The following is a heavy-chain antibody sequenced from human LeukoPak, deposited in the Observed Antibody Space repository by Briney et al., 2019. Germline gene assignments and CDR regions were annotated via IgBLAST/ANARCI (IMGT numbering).Heavy chain of an antibody. Sequence: ASVKVSCKASGYTFTSYYMHWVRQAPGQGLEWMGIINPSGGSTSYAQKFQGRVTMTRDTSTSTVYMELSSLRSEDTAVYYCARLKRCSGGSCYSFGKNWFDPWGQGTPVTVSS. J-gene: IGHJ5*02. CDR3: ARLKRCSGGSCYSFGKNWFDP. CDR1: GYTFTSYY. CDR2: INPSGGST. D-gene: IGHD2-15*01. V-gene: IGHV1-46*01.